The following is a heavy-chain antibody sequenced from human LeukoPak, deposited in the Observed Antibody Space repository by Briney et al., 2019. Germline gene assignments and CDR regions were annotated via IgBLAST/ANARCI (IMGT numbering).Heavy chain of an antibody. CDR1: GYSISSGYY. CDR2: IYHSGST. CDR3: ARDLGTVTTVAFDI. V-gene: IGHV4-38-2*02. J-gene: IGHJ3*02. Sequence: SETLSLTCTVSGYSISSGYYWGWIRQPPGKGLEWIGSIYHSGSTYYNPSLKSRVTISVDTSKNQFSLKLSSVTAADTAVYYCARDLGTVTTVAFDIWGQGTMVTISS. D-gene: IGHD4-17*01.